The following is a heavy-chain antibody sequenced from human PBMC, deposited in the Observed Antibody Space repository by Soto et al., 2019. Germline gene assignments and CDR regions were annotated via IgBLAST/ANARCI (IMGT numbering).Heavy chain of an antibody. Sequence: QMQLVGSGGDLVKPGGSLRLSCEASGFTFSDYYMSWIRQVPGQGLEWLSFISSSGSYIKYSDSMRGRLTVSRDNGKNSLYLQMHSLRVEDTAVYYCARLRVGVNWYFDLWGRGTMVPVSA. CDR1: GFTFSDYY. CDR3: ARLRVGVNWYFDL. D-gene: IGHD2-21*01. J-gene: IGHJ2*01. V-gene: IGHV3-11*06. CDR2: ISSSGSYI.